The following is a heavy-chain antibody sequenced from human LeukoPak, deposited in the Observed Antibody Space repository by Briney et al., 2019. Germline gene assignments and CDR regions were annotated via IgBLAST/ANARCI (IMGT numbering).Heavy chain of an antibody. CDR2: ISNSGSTI. CDR3: ARVNSGSYSDY. CDR1: GFTFSSYE. D-gene: IGHD1-26*01. Sequence: GGSLRLSCAASGFTFSSYEMTWVRQAPGKGLEWVSYISNSGSTIYYADSVKGRFTISRDNAKNSLYLQMNSLRAEDTAVYYCARVNSGSYSDYWGQGTLVTVSS. V-gene: IGHV3-48*03. J-gene: IGHJ4*02.